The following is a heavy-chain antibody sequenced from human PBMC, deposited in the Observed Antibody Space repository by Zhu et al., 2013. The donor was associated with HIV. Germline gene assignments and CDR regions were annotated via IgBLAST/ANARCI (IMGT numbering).Heavy chain of an antibody. Sequence: QIYLVQSGPEVLKPGASVTLSCRGYGGYSFGANHINWVRQVPGQGLEWMGWINPTTGETHYAQTFRGRVFMTRDTSIDTAYMEVRGLTSDDTAVYFCTRTTAVTMFSMIVGHYYYAMDIWGQGTSLTVS. V-gene: IGHV1-2*02. D-gene: IGHD1-1*01. CDR3: TRTTAVTMFSMIVGHYYYAMDI. CDR1: GGYSFGANH. CDR2: INPTTGET. J-gene: IGHJ6*02.